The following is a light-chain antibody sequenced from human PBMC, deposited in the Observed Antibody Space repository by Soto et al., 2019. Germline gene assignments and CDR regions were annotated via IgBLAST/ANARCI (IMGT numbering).Light chain of an antibody. J-gene: IGLJ2*01. V-gene: IGLV2-14*03. CDR1: SNDIGVYNY. CDR3: SSYPSNTVL. CDR2: DVS. Sequence: QSALTQPASVSGSPGQSITLSCSGTSNDIGVYNYVSWYQQHPGKAAKLIIYDVSNRASGVPNRFSGSKSGNTASLTISGLQAEDEADYYCSSYPSNTVLFGGGTKLTVL.